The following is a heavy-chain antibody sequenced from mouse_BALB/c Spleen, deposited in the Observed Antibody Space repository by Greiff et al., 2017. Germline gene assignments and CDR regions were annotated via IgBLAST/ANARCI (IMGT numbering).Heavy chain of an antibody. CDR2: ISSGGSYT. Sequence: DVMLVESGGGLVKPGGSLKLSCAASGFTFSSYAMSWVRQSPEKRLEWVAEISSGGSYTYYPDTVTGRFTISRDNAKNTLYLEMSSLRSEDTAMYYCARIPDYYGSSQYAMDYWGQGTSVTVSS. J-gene: IGHJ4*01. V-gene: IGHV5-9-4*01. CDR3: ARIPDYYGSSQYAMDY. D-gene: IGHD1-1*01. CDR1: GFTFSSYA.